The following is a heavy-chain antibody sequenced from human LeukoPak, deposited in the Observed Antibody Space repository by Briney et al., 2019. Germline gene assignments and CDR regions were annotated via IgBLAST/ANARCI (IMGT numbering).Heavy chain of an antibody. CDR2: INSDGSST. Sequence: PGGSLRLSCAASGFTFSSYWMHWVRQAPGKGLVWVSRINSDGSSTSYADSVKGRFTISRDNAKNTLYLQMNGLRAEDTAVYYCARESGYDYAVVKNWGQGTLVTVSS. J-gene: IGHJ4*02. CDR1: GFTFSSYW. D-gene: IGHD5-12*01. CDR3: ARESGYDYAVVKN. V-gene: IGHV3-74*01.